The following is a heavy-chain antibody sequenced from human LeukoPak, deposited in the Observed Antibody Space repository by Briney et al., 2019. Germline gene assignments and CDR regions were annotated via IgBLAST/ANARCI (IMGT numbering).Heavy chain of an antibody. CDR3: TRADEYGGNTL. CDR1: GFTFSDSW. J-gene: IGHJ4*02. V-gene: IGHV3-74*01. Sequence: GGSLGLSCAVSGFTFSDSWMHWVRQAPGKGLVWVSRINSDGSITAYADSVKGRFTISRDNAKNTLYLQMNSLRAEDTGVYYCTRADEYGGNTLWGQGTLVTVSS. D-gene: IGHD4-23*01. CDR2: INSDGSIT.